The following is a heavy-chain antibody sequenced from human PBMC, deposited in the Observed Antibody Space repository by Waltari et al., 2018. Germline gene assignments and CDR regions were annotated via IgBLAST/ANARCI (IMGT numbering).Heavy chain of an antibody. J-gene: IGHJ4*02. CDR3: ARDKGGNGAPDY. Sequence: EMQLVESGGGLIQPGGSLRLSCAASGFTVSSNHMSWVRQAPGKGLEWISLINSGGSTYYADSVKGRFTISRDISKNTLYVQMNSLRAEDTAMYYCARDKGGNGAPDYWGQGTLVTVSS. CDR2: INSGGST. CDR1: GFTVSSNH. V-gene: IGHV3-53*01. D-gene: IGHD2-15*01.